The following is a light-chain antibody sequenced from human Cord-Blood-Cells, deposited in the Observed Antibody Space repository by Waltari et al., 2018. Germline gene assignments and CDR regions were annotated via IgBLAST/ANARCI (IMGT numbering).Light chain of an antibody. Sequence: SALTQPASVSGSPGQSITISCTGTSSDVGSYNLVSWYQQHPGKAPKLMIYEDSKRPSGVSNRFSGSKSGNTASLTISGLQAEDEADYYCCSYAGSSTLVFGGGTKLTVL. V-gene: IGLV2-23*01. CDR3: CSYAGSSTLV. J-gene: IGLJ3*02. CDR1: SSDVGSYNL. CDR2: EDS.